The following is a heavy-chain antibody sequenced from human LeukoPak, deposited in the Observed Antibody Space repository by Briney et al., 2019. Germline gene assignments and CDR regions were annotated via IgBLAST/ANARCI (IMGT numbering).Heavy chain of an antibody. CDR2: FDPEDGET. CDR3: ATDSLVATIDRNWFDP. D-gene: IGHD5-12*01. Sequence: GASVKVSCKVSGYTLTELSMHWVRQAPGKGLEWMGGFDPEDGETIYAQKFQGRVTMTEDTSTDTAYMELSSLRSEDTAVYYCATDSLVATIDRNWFDPWGQGTLVTVSS. J-gene: IGHJ5*02. V-gene: IGHV1-24*01. CDR1: GYTLTELS.